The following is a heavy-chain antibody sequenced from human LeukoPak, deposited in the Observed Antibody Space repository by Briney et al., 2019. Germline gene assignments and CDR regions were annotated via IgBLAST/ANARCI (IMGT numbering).Heavy chain of an antibody. Sequence: SETLSLTCAVYGGSFSGYYWSWIRQPPGKGLEWIGEINHSGSTNYNPSLKSRVTISVDTSKNQFSLKLSSVTAADTAVYYCARVYYYDSSGYRRFDPWGQGTLVTVSS. CDR2: INHSGST. D-gene: IGHD3-22*01. CDR3: ARVYYYDSSGYRRFDP. CDR1: GGSFSGYY. J-gene: IGHJ5*02. V-gene: IGHV4-34*01.